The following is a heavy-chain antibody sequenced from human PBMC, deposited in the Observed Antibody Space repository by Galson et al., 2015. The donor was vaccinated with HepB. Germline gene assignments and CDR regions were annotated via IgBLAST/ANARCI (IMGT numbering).Heavy chain of an antibody. CDR2: ISAYNGNT. J-gene: IGHJ5*02. CDR1: GYTFTSYG. V-gene: IGHV1-18*01. CDR3: ARAGQGGWFGEFFVSFDP. D-gene: IGHD3-10*01. Sequence: SVKVSCKASGYTFTSYGISWVRQAPGQGLEWMGWISAYNGNTNYAQKLQGRVTMTTDTSTSTAYMELRSLRSDDTAVYYCARAGQGGWFGEFFVSFDPWGQGTLVTVSS.